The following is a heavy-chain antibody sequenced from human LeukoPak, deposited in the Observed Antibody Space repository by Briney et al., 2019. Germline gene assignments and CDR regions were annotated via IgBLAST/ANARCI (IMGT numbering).Heavy chain of an antibody. CDR1: GYTFTSYG. CDR2: ISAYNGNT. J-gene: IGHJ4*02. CDR3: ARDQGFHSSGWYVSDY. Sequence: ASVKVSCKASGYTFTSYGISWVRQAPGQGLEWMGWISAYNGNTNYAQKFQGRVTMTRDTSISTAYMELSRLRSDDTAVYYCARDQGFHSSGWYVSDYWGQGTLVTVSS. D-gene: IGHD6-19*01. V-gene: IGHV1-18*01.